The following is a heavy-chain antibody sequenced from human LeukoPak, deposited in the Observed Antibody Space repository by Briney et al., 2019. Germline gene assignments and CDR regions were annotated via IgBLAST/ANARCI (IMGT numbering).Heavy chain of an antibody. Sequence: GGSLSLSCAASGFTFSGSAMHWVRQASGKGLEWVGRIRSKGNNYATAYAASVKGRFTISRNVSKNTAYLQMNSLKTEDTAVYSCTRLYHSGFDYWGQGTLVTVSS. V-gene: IGHV3-73*01. D-gene: IGHD2-15*01. CDR1: GFTFSGSA. J-gene: IGHJ4*02. CDR2: IRSKGNNYAT. CDR3: TRLYHSGFDY.